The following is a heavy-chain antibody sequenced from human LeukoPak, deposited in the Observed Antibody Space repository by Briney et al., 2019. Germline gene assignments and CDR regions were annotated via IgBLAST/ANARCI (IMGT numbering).Heavy chain of an antibody. D-gene: IGHD6-19*01. CDR3: ASIEVIAVYGNYYYMDV. CDR2: IYYSGHT. Sequence: SETLSLTCAVYGYFISSGYYWGWIRQPPGKGLEWIGYIYYSGHTNYNPSLKSRVTISVDTSKNQFSLKLISVTAADTAVYYCASIEVIAVYGNYYYMDVWGKGTTVTVSS. V-gene: IGHV4-61*01. J-gene: IGHJ6*03. CDR1: GYFISSGYY.